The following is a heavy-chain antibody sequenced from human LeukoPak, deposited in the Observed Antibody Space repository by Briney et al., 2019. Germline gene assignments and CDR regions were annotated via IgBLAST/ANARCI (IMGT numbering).Heavy chain of an antibody. V-gene: IGHV3-23*01. CDR1: GFTFSSFG. J-gene: IGHJ4*02. CDR2: NNAGGST. CDR3: AKTRQYNDYYFEI. D-gene: IGHD1-14*01. Sequence: GGSLRLSCSASGFTFSSFGMSWVRQAPGKGPEWVSSNNAGGSTSYADSVKGRFTISRDNSKNTLYLQMNSLRAEDTALYYCAKTRQYNDYYFEIWGQGTLVTVSS.